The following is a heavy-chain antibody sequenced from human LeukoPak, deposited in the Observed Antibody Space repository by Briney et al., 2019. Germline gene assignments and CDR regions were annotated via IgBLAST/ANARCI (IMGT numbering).Heavy chain of an antibody. CDR1: GGSISSYY. Sequence: SETLSLTCTVSGGSISSYYWSWIRQPAGKGLEWIGRIYTSGSTNYNPSLKSRVTMSVDTSKNQFSLKLSSVTAADTAVYYCARDRITAMAQGWFDPWGQGTLVTVSS. J-gene: IGHJ5*02. D-gene: IGHD5-18*01. V-gene: IGHV4-4*07. CDR2: IYTSGST. CDR3: ARDRITAMAQGWFDP.